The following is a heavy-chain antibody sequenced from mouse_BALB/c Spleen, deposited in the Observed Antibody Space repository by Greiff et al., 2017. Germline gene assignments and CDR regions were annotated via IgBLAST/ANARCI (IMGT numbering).Heavy chain of an antibody. CDR3: ASSTMMTGAMDY. CDR1: GYTFSSYW. D-gene: IGHD2-13*01. Sequence: QVQLQQSGAELMKPGASVKISCKATGYTFSSYWIEWVKQRPGHGLEWIGEILPGSGSTNYNEKFKGKATFTADTSSNTAYMQLSSLTSEDSAVYYCASSTMMTGAMDYWGQGTSVTVSS. CDR2: ILPGSGST. V-gene: IGHV1-9*01. J-gene: IGHJ4*01.